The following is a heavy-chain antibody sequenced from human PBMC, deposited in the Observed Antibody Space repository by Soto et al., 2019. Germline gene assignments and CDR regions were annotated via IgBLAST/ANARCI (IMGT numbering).Heavy chain of an antibody. D-gene: IGHD5-12*01. V-gene: IGHV3-23*01. CDR3: AKEGIVATIPYYFDY. CDR1: GFTFSSYA. J-gene: IGHJ4*02. Sequence: GESLKISCAASGFTFSSYAMSWVRQAPGKGLEWVSAISGSGGSTYYADSVKGRFTISRDNSKNTLYLQMNSLRAEDTAVYYCAKEGIVATIPYYFDYWGQGTLVTVSS. CDR2: ISGSGGST.